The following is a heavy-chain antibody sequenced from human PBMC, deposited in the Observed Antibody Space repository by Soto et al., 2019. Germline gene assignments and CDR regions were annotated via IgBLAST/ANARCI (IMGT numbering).Heavy chain of an antibody. J-gene: IGHJ4*02. Sequence: EVQLLESGGGLVQPGGSLRLSCAGSGFTFSGYAMSWVRQAPGKGLEWVSAISGRGSGTHYADSVKGRFTIARDNSKNTLYLQMNSLRAEDTAVYYCAKARGEYGDVFDYWGQGTLVTVSS. CDR1: GFTFSGYA. V-gene: IGHV3-23*01. CDR2: ISGRGSGT. D-gene: IGHD4-17*01. CDR3: AKARGEYGDVFDY.